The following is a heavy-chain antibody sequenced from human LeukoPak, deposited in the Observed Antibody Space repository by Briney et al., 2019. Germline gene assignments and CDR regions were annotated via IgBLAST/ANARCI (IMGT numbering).Heavy chain of an antibody. Sequence: PGGSLRHSCAASGFTFSSYSMNWVRQAPGKGLEWVSYISSSSSTIYYADSVKGRFTISRDNAKNSLYLQMNSLRAEDTAVYYCARDTYYDSSGYYPGWGQGTLVTVSS. CDR1: GFTFSSYS. CDR3: ARDTYYDSSGYYPG. J-gene: IGHJ4*02. D-gene: IGHD3-22*01. V-gene: IGHV3-48*01. CDR2: ISSSSSTI.